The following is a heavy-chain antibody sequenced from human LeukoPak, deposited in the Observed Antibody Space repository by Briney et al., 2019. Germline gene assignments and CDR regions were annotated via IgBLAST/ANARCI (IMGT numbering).Heavy chain of an antibody. J-gene: IGHJ3*02. D-gene: IGHD6-19*01. CDR2: ISWNSGSI. V-gene: IGHV3-9*01. CDR3: AKGVEQWGLSGAFDI. CDR1: GFTFDDYA. Sequence: GGSLRLSWAASGFTFDDYAMHWVRQAPGKGLEWVSGISWNSGSIGYADSVKGRFTISRDNAKNSLYLQMNSLRAEDTALCYCAKGVEQWGLSGAFDIWGQGTMVTVSS.